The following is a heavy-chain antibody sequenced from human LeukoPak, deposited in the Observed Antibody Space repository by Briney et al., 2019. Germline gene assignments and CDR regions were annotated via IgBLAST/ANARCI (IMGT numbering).Heavy chain of an antibody. CDR3: ARESSSGWYFDY. J-gene: IGHJ4*02. Sequence: WASVKVSCKASGGTFSSYAISCVRQAPGQGLEWMGGIIPIFGTANYAQKFQGRVTITADKSTSTAYMELSSLRSEDTAVYYCARESSSGWYFDYWGQGTLVTVSS. V-gene: IGHV1-69*06. CDR2: IIPIFGTA. D-gene: IGHD6-19*01. CDR1: GGTFSSYA.